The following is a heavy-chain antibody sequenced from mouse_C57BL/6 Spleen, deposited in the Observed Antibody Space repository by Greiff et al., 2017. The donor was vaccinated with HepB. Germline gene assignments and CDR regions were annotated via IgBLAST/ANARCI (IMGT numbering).Heavy chain of an antibody. J-gene: IGHJ1*03. V-gene: IGHV1-53*01. Sequence: QVQLQQPGTELVKPGASVKLSCKASGYTFTSYWMHWVKQRPGQGLEWIGNNNPSNGGTNYNEKFKSKATLTVDKSSSTAYMQLSSLTSEDSAVYYCARGDYDGYYGWYFDVWGTGTTVTVSS. CDR1: GYTFTSYW. CDR3: ARGDYDGYYGWYFDV. CDR2: NNPSNGGT. D-gene: IGHD2-3*01.